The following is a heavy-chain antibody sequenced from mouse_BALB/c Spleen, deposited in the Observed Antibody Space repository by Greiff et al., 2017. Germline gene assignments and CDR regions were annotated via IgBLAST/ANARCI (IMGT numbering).Heavy chain of an antibody. J-gene: IGHJ3*01. Sequence: QVQLQQPGAELVKPGASVKLSCKASGYTFTSYWMHWVKQRPGQGLEWIGEINPSNGRTNYNEKFKSKATLTVDKSSSTAYMQLSSLTSEDSAVYYCSRSTMNSPAWFAYWGQGTLVTVSA. D-gene: IGHD2-4*01. CDR3: SRSTMNSPAWFAY. CDR2: INPSNGRT. V-gene: IGHV1S81*02. CDR1: GYTFTSYW.